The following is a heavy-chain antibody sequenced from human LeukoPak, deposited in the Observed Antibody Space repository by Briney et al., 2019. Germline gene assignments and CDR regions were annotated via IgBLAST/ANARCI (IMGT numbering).Heavy chain of an antibody. CDR3: ARDGSAAMAHYFDY. D-gene: IGHD5-18*01. J-gene: IGHJ4*02. CDR1: GYTFTSYA. CDR2: INAGNGNT. Sequence: ASVKVSCKASGYTFTSYAMHWVRQAPGQRLEWMGWINAGNGNTKYSQKFQGRVTITRDTSASTAYMELSSLRSEDTAVYYCARDGSAAMAHYFDYWGREPWSPSPQ. V-gene: IGHV1-3*01.